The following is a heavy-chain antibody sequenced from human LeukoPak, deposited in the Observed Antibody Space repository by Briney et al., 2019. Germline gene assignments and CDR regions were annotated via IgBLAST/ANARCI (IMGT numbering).Heavy chain of an antibody. V-gene: IGHV4-30-4*07. CDR1: GGSISSGGYS. CDR3: ARDYSGGWTTVTFDAFDI. J-gene: IGHJ3*02. D-gene: IGHD4-17*01. Sequence: SETLSLTCAVSGGSISSGGYSWSWIRQPPGKGLEWIGYIYYSGSTYYNPSLKSRVTISVDTSKNQSSLKLSSVTAADTAVYYCARDYSGGWTTVTFDAFDIWGQGTMVTVSS. CDR2: IYYSGST.